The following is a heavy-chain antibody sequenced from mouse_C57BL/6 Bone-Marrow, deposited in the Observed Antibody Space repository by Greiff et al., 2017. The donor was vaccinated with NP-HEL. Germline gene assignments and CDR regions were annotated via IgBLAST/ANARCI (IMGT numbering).Heavy chain of an antibody. CDR1: GFNIKDDY. CDR3: TNPYFDY. J-gene: IGHJ2*01. Sequence: VQLKQSGAELVRPGASVKLSCTASGFNIKDDYMHWVKQRPEQGLEWIGWIDPENGDTEYASKFQGKATITADTSSNTAYLQLSSLTSEDTAVYYCTNPYFDYWGQGTTLTVSS. CDR2: IDPENGDT. V-gene: IGHV14-4*01.